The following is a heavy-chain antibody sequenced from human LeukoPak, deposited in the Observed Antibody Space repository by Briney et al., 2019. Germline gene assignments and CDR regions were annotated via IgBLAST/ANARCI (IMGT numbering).Heavy chain of an antibody. CDR2: TSHDGSGK. J-gene: IGHJ4*02. CDR1: GFNFNIYT. D-gene: IGHD3-3*01. CDR3: AREGYNFYYDY. V-gene: IGHV3-30-3*01. Sequence: GRSLRLSCAASGFNFNIYTFHWVRQAPGKGLEWVAVTSHDGSGKYYADSLKGRFSISRDSSENTVYLQMNSLRVEDTAVYFCAREGYNFYYDYWGPGTLVTVSS.